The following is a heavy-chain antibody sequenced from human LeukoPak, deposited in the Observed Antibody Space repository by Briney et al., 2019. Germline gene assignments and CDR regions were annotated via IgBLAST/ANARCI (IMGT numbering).Heavy chain of an antibody. J-gene: IGHJ2*01. D-gene: IGHD7-27*01. Sequence: ASVKVSCKASGYTFTGYYLHWVRQAPGQGLEWLGWINPNSGGTNYAQNFQGRVTMTRDTSITTAYMELNSLRSDDTAVYYCGLHWGSGWYFDLWGRGTQVTASS. CDR3: GLHWGSGWYFDL. CDR1: GYTFTGYY. CDR2: INPNSGGT. V-gene: IGHV1-2*02.